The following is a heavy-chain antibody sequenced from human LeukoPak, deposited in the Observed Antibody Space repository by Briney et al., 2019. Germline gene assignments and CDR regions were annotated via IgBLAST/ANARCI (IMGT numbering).Heavy chain of an antibody. CDR1: GFTFSSYG. Sequence: GRSLRLSCAASGFTFSSYGMHWVRQAPGKGLEWVAVIWYDGSNRYYADSVKGRFTISRDNSKNTLYLQMSSLRVDDTAVYYCAREFTYSYGLANWGQGTLVTVSS. V-gene: IGHV3-33*01. J-gene: IGHJ4*02. CDR3: AREFTYSYGLAN. CDR2: IWYDGSNR. D-gene: IGHD5-18*01.